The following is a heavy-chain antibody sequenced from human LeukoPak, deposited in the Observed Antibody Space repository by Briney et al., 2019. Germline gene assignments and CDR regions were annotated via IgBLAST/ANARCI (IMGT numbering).Heavy chain of an antibody. CDR2: IFPSDSDT. J-gene: IGHJ6*02. CDR3: ARRPYYDGMDV. Sequence: GESLKISCKGSGYTFTTYWIGWVRQMPGKGLGWMGIIFPSDSDTTYPPSFQGQVTISVDTSINTPYLQWRNLKASGTAIYYCARRPYYDGMDVWGQGTAVTGSS. V-gene: IGHV5-51*01. CDR1: GYTFTTYW.